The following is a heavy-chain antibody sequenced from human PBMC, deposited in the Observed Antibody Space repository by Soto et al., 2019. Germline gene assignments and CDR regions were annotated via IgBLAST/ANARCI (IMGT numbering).Heavy chain of an antibody. CDR1: GFSLSTRGKT. CDR2: GE. D-gene: IGHD3-22*01. Sequence: SGPTLVNPTQTLTLTCTVSGFSLSTRGKTLGWIRQPPGEAPEWLALGEQYSPSLQSRLTFTKDTSKNQVVLTMTDMGPVDTATYYCTLRDDSSRGPIYWGQGILATVSS. J-gene: IGHJ4*02. V-gene: IGHV2-5*01. CDR3: TLRDDSSRGPIY.